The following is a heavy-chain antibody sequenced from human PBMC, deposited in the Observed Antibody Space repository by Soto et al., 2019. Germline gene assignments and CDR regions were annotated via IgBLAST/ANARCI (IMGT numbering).Heavy chain of an antibody. J-gene: IGHJ4*02. Sequence: QVQLQESGPGLVKPSQTLSLTCTVSGGSISSGDYYWSWIRQPPGKGLEWIGYVYYSGSTYYNPSLKSRVTISVDTSKNQFSLKLSSVTAADTAVYYCASNYDYVWGSYRYTSDYWGQGTLVTVSS. CDR1: GGSISSGDYY. CDR3: ASNYDYVWGSYRYTSDY. V-gene: IGHV4-30-4*01. CDR2: VYYSGST. D-gene: IGHD3-16*02.